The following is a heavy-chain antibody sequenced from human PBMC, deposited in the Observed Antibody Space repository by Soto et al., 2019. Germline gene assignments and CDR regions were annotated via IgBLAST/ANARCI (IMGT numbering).Heavy chain of an antibody. Sequence: SVKVSFKTSGYTETRYIIIWARQAQEQRLEWMGWISAYNGNTNYAQRLQGRVTMTTDTSTSTAYMELRSLRSDDTAVYYCARDGLRYFEWLLYNAPYFDSWGKGILVSVSS. CDR3: ARDGLRYFEWLLYNAPYFDS. J-gene: IGHJ4*02. V-gene: IGHV1-18*01. D-gene: IGHD3-9*01. CDR1: GYTETRYI. CDR2: ISAYNGNT.